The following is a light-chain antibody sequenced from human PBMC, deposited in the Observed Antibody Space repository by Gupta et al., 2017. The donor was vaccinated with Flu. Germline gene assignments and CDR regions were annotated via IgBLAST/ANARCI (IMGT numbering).Light chain of an antibody. Sequence: PSFSEGETDTHAILASQTVTNNLLTWYQQKPGQTPRLLSYGASSMATGLPDRFSGSGSGTGFTLTINRLEPEDFAAYYCQQYCMSVPTLGPWTKLEIK. CDR1: QTVTNNL. CDR3: QQYCMSVPT. CDR2: GAS. V-gene: IGKV3-20*01. J-gene: IGKJ2*01.